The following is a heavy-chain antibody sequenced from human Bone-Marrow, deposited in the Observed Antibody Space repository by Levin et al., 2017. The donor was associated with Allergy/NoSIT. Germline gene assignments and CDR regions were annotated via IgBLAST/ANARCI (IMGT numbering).Heavy chain of an antibody. CDR3: AHVYLQSGFYFDY. V-gene: IGHV2-5*01. Sequence: QTLSLTCNFSGFSLSTDGVIVGWLRQPPGKALEWVALFFWNGDHRYSPSLKTRLSIAWDTSTNQVVLTMTKMDPVDTGTYYCAHVYLQSGFYFDYWGQGALVTVSS. CDR2: FFWNGDH. D-gene: IGHD3-22*01. J-gene: IGHJ4*02. CDR1: GFSLSTDGVI.